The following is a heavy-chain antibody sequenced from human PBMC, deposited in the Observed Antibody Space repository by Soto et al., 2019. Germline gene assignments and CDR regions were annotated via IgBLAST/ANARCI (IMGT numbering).Heavy chain of an antibody. V-gene: IGHV3-66*01. CDR2: IYSGGST. Sequence: GGALRLSCTASGLTVSSNYMSWVRQAPGKGLEWVSVIYSGGSTYYADSVKGRFTISRDNSKNTLYLQMNSLRAEDTAVYYCARVFWWGPEDPDAFVIWGKGTMVTVSS. D-gene: IGHD2-15*01. CDR1: GLTVSSNY. CDR3: ARVFWWGPEDPDAFVI. J-gene: IGHJ3*02.